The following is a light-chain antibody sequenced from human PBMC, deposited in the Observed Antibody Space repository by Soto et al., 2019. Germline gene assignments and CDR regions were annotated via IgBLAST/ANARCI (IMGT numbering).Light chain of an antibody. CDR3: QVWDSSSDAV. Sequence: SSELTQPPSVSVAPGKTASITCGGNNIGSKSVHWYQQKPGQAPILVIYYDSDRPSGIPERFSGSNSGNTATLTISRVEAEDEADYYCQVWDSSSDAVFGGGTQLTVL. CDR2: YDS. J-gene: IGLJ7*01. V-gene: IGLV3-21*04. CDR1: NIGSKS.